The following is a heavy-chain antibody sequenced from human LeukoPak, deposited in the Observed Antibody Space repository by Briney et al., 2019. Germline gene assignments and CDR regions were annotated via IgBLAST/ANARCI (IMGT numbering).Heavy chain of an antibody. V-gene: IGHV4-59*01. Sequence: NPSETLSLTCTVSGGSISSYYWSWIRQPPGKGLEWIGYIYYSGSTNYNPSLKSRVTISVDTSKNQFSLKLSSVTAADTAVYYCAGEGDSSGYWSAWGQGTLVTVSS. J-gene: IGHJ5*02. CDR1: GGSISSYY. CDR3: AGEGDSSGYWSA. CDR2: IYYSGST. D-gene: IGHD3-22*01.